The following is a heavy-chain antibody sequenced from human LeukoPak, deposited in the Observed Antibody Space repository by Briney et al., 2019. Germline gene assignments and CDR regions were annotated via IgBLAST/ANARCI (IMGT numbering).Heavy chain of an antibody. V-gene: IGHV1-18*04. D-gene: IGHD2-2*01. CDR1: GYTFTIYG. J-gene: IGHJ5*02. CDR2: ISAYNGNT. CDR3: ARDPLQYQLTHNWFDP. Sequence: ASVTVSFKASGYTFTIYGISWVRQAPGQGLEWMGWISAYNGNTNYAQKLQGRVTMTTDTSTSTAYMELRSLRSDDTAVYYCARDPLQYQLTHNWFDPWGQGTLVTVSS.